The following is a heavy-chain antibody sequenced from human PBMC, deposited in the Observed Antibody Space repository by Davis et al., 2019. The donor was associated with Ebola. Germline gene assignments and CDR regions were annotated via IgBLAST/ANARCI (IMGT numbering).Heavy chain of an antibody. CDR2: IKQDGSEK. CDR3: ARTPYSSSWPFDY. CDR1: GFTFSSYW. J-gene: IGHJ4*02. Sequence: GESLKISCAASGFTFSSYWMSWVRQAPGKGLEWVANIKQDGSEKYYVDSVKGRFTISRDNSKNTLYLQMNSLRAEDTAVYYCARTPYSSSWPFDYWGQGTLVTVSS. D-gene: IGHD6-13*01. V-gene: IGHV3-7*01.